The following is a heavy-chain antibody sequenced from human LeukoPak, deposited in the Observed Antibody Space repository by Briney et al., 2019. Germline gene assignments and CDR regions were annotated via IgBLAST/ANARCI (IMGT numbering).Heavy chain of an antibody. J-gene: IGHJ1*01. V-gene: IGHV3-33*06. Sequence: GGSLRLSCAASGFTFSSFGMHWVRQAPGKGLEWVAVIWYDGSNKYYADSVKGRFTISRDNSKNTLYLQINSPRAEDTAVYYCAKDRGWYKTEYFQHWGQGTLVTVSS. CDR3: AKDRGWYKTEYFQH. D-gene: IGHD6-19*01. CDR1: GFTFSSFG. CDR2: IWYDGSNK.